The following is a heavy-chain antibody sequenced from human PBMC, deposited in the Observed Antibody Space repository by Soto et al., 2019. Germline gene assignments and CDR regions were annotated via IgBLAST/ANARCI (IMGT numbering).Heavy chain of an antibody. CDR2: MNPNSGNT. CDR3: ASRSLGGDSYGDAFDI. J-gene: IGHJ3*02. D-gene: IGHD2-21*02. Sequence: ASVEVCCEASGYTFTSYDINWVRQATGQGLEWMGWMNPNSGNTGYAQKFQGRVTMTRNTSISTAYMELSSLRSEDTAVYYCASRSLGGDSYGDAFDIWGQGTMVTVSS. V-gene: IGHV1-8*01. CDR1: GYTFTSYD.